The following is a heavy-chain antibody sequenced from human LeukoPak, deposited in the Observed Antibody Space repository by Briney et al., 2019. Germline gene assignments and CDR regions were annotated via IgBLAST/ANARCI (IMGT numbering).Heavy chain of an antibody. V-gene: IGHV1-46*01. J-gene: IGHJ4*02. D-gene: IGHD1-26*01. CDR2: INPSGGST. CDR3: ARDQGSYYYFDY. CDR1: GYTFTSYY. Sequence: GASVKVSCKASGYTFTSYYMHWVRQAPGQGLEWMGIINPSGGSTSYAQRFQGRVTMTRDTSTSTVYMELSSLRSEDTAVYYCARDQGSYYYFDYWGQGTLVTVSS.